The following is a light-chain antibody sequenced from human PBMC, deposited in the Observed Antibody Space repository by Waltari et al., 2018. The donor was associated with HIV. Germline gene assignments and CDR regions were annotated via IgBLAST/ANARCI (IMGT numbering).Light chain of an antibody. CDR3: SSYTSADSLL. Sequence: QSALTPPASLSGSPGQSIPISCTGANPDIGLYTLFSWYRQHPGKAPQLVILRVNTRPSGVSDRFSGSKSGNTASLTISSLQAEDEADYYCSSYTSADSLLFGGGTKLTVL. CDR2: RVN. V-gene: IGLV2-14*01. J-gene: IGLJ2*01. CDR1: NPDIGLYTL.